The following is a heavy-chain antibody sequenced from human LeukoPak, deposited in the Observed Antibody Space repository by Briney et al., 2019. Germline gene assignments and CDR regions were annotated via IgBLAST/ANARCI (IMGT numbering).Heavy chain of an antibody. CDR1: GVTLPTYV. D-gene: IGHD6-6*01. CDR3: AKYFSGQLVVNPMDV. J-gene: IGHJ6*03. Sequence: PGGSLRLSCAASGVTLPTYVIHWVRQAPGKGLEWVTSIQYDGSNKYYADSVKGRFTISRDNSKNTLYLQMNSLRAEDTAVYYCAKYFSGQLVVNPMDVWGKGTTVTVSS. CDR2: IQYDGSNK. V-gene: IGHV3-30*02.